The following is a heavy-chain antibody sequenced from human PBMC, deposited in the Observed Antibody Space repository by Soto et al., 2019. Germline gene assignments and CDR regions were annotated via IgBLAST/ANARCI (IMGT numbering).Heavy chain of an antibody. CDR3: AASFFYYGMDV. CDR1: GYTFTNYW. J-gene: IGHJ6*02. Sequence: PGESLKISCKGSGYTFTNYWIGWVRQMPGKGPEWMGIIYPGDSDTKYNPSFQGQVTISADKSITTTYLQWSSLKASDTAIYDCAASFFYYGMDVWGQGTTVTVSS. CDR2: IYPGDSDT. D-gene: IGHD3-16*02. V-gene: IGHV5-51*01.